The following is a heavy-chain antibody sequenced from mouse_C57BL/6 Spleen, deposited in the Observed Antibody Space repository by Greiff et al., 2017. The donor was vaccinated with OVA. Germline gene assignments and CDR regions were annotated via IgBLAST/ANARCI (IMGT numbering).Heavy chain of an antibody. J-gene: IGHJ4*01. Sequence: EVKLMESGGGLVKPGGSLKLSCAASGFTFSDYGMHWVRQAPEKGLEWVAYISSGSSTIYYADTVKGRFTISRDNAKNTLFLQMTSLRSEDTAMYYCATGGDSSGYVGYAMDYWGQGTSVTVSS. CDR1: GFTFSDYG. CDR2: ISSGSSTI. V-gene: IGHV5-17*01. CDR3: ATGGDSSGYVGYAMDY. D-gene: IGHD3-2*02.